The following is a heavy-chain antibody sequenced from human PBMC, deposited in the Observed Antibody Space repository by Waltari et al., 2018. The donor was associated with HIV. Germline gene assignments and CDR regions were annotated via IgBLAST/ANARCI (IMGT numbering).Heavy chain of an antibody. D-gene: IGHD2-2*01. CDR3: ARYCSSSTCQRRTFDI. CDR2: LYYSGST. CDR1: GGSISSNTYY. J-gene: IGHJ3*02. V-gene: IGHV4-39*01. Sequence: QLQLQESGPGLVKPSETLSLTCTVSGGSISSNTYYWGWIRQPPGRGLEWIGNLYYSGSTYYNPSLKSRVTISVDTSENRFSLRLTSVTATDTAVYYCARYCSSSTCQRRTFDIWGQGTMVTVSS.